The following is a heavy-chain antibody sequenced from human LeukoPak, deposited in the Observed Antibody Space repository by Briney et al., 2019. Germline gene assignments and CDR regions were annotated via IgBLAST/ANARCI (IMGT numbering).Heavy chain of an antibody. D-gene: IGHD2-2*01. CDR2: IYTSGST. V-gene: IGHV4-4*07. CDR1: GGSISSYY. J-gene: IGHJ6*03. Sequence: SETLSLTCTVSGGSISSYYWSWIRQPAGKGLEWIGRIYTSGSTNYNPSLKSRVTMSVDTSKNQFSLELSSVTAADTAVYYCARVPEDIVVVPAAIGRKRYYYYYMDVWGKGTTVTVSS. CDR3: ARVPEDIVVVPAAIGRKRYYYYYMDV.